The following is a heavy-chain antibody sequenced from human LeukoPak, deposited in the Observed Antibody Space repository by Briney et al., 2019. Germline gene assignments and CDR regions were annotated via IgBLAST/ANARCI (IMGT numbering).Heavy chain of an antibody. D-gene: IGHD1-26*01. Sequence: SETLSLTCTVSGGSISSYYWSWIRQPPGKGLEWIGYIYTSGSTNYNPTLKSRVTISVDTSKNQFSLKLSSVTAADTAVYYCARHKWELDCFDYWGQGTLVTVSS. CDR1: GGSISSYY. V-gene: IGHV4-4*09. CDR3: ARHKWELDCFDY. J-gene: IGHJ4*02. CDR2: IYTSGST.